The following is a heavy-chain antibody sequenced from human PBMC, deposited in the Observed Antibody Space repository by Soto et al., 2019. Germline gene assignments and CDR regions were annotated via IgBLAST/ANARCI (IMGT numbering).Heavy chain of an antibody. D-gene: IGHD3-3*01. J-gene: IGHJ4*02. V-gene: IGHV4-61*01. CDR2: LYYSGST. Sequence: SETLSLTCTVSRGSVSSGSYYWSWIRQPPGKGLEYIGYLYYSGSTNYNPSLKSRVTISVDTPKNQFSLKLTSVTAADTAIYYCARGQAFWTGYYRMPYYFDYWGQGTLVTVSS. CDR3: ARGQAFWTGYYRMPYYFDY. CDR1: RGSVSSGSYY.